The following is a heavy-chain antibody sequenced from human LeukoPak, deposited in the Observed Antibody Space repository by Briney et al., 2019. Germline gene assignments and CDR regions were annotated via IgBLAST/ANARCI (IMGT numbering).Heavy chain of an antibody. Sequence: GGSLRLSCAASGFDFNNYAMSWVCQGPGKRLEWVSAMSGTGYHTYYADSDKTYYADSVKGRFTISRGNSKSTLYLHMNNLRLGDAAIYYCAQGAAIDHWGQGTLVTVSS. CDR3: AQGAAIDH. V-gene: IGHV3-23*01. CDR1: GFDFNNYA. CDR2: MSGTGYHTYYADSDKT. J-gene: IGHJ4*02.